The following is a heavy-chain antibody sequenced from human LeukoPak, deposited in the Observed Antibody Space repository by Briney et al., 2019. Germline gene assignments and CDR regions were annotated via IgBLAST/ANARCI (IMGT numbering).Heavy chain of an antibody. V-gene: IGHV4-34*01. D-gene: IGHD6-25*01. J-gene: IGHJ3*02. CDR1: GGSFSGYY. CDR3: ARQRLSTVDAFDI. CDR2: INHSGST. Sequence: SETLSLTCAVYGGSFSGYYWTWIRQPPGRGLEWIGEINHSGSTNYNPSLKSRVTISVDTSKNQFSLKLSSVTAADTAVYYCARQRLSTVDAFDIWGQGTMVTVSS.